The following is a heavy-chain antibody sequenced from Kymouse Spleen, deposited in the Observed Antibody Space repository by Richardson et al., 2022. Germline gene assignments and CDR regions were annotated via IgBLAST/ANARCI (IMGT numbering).Heavy chain of an antibody. CDR3: TTVITMVRGVIIKPYFDY. V-gene: IGHV3-15*01. CDR2: IKSKTDGGTT. D-gene: IGHD3-10*01. Sequence: EVQLVESGGGLVKPGGSLRLSCAASGFTFSNAWMSWVRQAPGKGLEWVGRIKSKTDGGTTDYAAPVKGRFTISRDDSKNTLYLQMNSLKTEDTAVYYCTTVITMVRGVIIKPYFDYWGQGTLVTVSS. CDR1: GFTFSNAW. J-gene: IGHJ4*02.